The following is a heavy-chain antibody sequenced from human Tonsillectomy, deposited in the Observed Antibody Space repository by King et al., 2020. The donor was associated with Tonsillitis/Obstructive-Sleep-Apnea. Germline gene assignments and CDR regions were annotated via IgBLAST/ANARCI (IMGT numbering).Heavy chain of an antibody. CDR3: ATMQMGEANWFDP. V-gene: IGHV4-34*01. CDR1: GGSFSGYY. J-gene: IGHJ5*02. Sequence: VQLQQWGAGLLKPSETLSLTCAVYGGSFSGYYWSWIRQPPGKGLEWIGEINHSGSTNYNPSLKSRVTISVDTSKNQFSLKLSSVTAADTAVYYCATMQMGEANWFDPWGQGTLVTVSS. CDR2: INHSGST. D-gene: IGHD3-16*01.